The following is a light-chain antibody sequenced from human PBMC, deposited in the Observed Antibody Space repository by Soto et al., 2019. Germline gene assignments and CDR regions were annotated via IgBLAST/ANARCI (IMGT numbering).Light chain of an antibody. CDR3: QQYDTAPGT. CDR1: QTSNNR. V-gene: IGKV1-33*01. CDR2: DAS. Sequence: SAYVGGVDLVGRRASQTSNNRLAWYQQKPGKAPKLLIYDASNLETGVPSRFSGSGPGTDYTFTISSLQPGDTAIHFCQQYDTAPGTCGGGTKVDIK. J-gene: IGKJ4*01.